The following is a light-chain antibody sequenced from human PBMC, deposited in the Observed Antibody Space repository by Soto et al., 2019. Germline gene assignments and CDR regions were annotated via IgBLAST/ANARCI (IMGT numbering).Light chain of an antibody. V-gene: IGKV3-11*01. CDR3: QQRSNWPRT. Sequence: EIVLTQSPATLSLSPGERATLSCRASQSVSSYLAWYQQKPGQAPRLLIYDASNRATGTPARFSGSGSGTDFTLTLSSLEPEDFAVYYCQQRSNWPRTFGQGTKVDIK. CDR1: QSVSSY. J-gene: IGKJ1*01. CDR2: DAS.